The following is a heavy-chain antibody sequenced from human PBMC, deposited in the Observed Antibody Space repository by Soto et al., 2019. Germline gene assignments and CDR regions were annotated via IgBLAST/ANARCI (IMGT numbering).Heavy chain of an antibody. J-gene: IGHJ4*02. Sequence: EVQLLESGGGLVQPGGSLRLSCAASGFTFSSYAMTWVRQAPGKGLEWVSAISGSGNTSYYADSVKGRFTISRDSSKKMLYLQMNSLRPEDTAVYYCAKDLGRTWYEAYWGQGTLVTVCS. CDR2: ISGSGNTS. CDR3: AKDLGRTWYEAY. D-gene: IGHD6-13*01. V-gene: IGHV3-23*01. CDR1: GFTFSSYA.